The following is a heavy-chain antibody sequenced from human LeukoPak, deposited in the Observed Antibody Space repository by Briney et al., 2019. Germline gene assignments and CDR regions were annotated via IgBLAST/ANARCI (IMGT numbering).Heavy chain of an antibody. CDR1: GYTFTGYY. D-gene: IGHD6-19*01. Sequence: ASVKVSCKASGYTFTGYYMHWVRQAPGQGLEWMGWINPNSGGTNYAQKFQGRVTMTRDTSISTAYMELSRLRSDDTAVYYCARSRYSSGAPTFDYWGQGTLVTVSS. J-gene: IGHJ4*02. CDR3: ARSRYSSGAPTFDY. V-gene: IGHV1-2*02. CDR2: INPNSGGT.